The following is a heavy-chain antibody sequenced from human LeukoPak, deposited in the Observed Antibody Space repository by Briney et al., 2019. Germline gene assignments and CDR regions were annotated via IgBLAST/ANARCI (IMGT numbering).Heavy chain of an antibody. CDR3: AREGPYYDFWSGHRWYFDL. CDR2: INPNSGGT. V-gene: IGHV1-2*02. D-gene: IGHD3-3*01. Sequence: ASVKVSCKASGYTFTGYYMHWVRQAPGQGLEWMGWINPNSGGTNYAQKFQGRVTMTRDTSISTAYMELSRLRSDDTAVYYCAREGPYYDFWSGHRWYFDLWGRGTLVTVSS. J-gene: IGHJ2*01. CDR1: GYTFTGYY.